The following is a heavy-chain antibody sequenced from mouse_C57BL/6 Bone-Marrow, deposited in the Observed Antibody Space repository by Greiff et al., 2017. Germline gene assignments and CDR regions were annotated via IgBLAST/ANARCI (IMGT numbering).Heavy chain of an antibody. Sequence: ESGPGLVKPSQSLSLTCSVTGYSITSGYYWNWIRHFPGNKLEWMGYISYDGSNNYNPSLKNRISITRDTTKNQFFLKLNSGTTEDTATYYCARAGLGPAWVAYWGQGTLVTVSA. D-gene: IGHD4-1*01. CDR3: ARAGLGPAWVAY. J-gene: IGHJ3*01. CDR2: ISYDGSN. CDR1: GYSITSGYY. V-gene: IGHV3-6*01.